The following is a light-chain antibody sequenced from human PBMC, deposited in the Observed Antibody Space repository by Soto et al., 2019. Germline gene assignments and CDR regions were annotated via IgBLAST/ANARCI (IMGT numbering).Light chain of an antibody. V-gene: IGKV1-5*03. J-gene: IGKJ4*01. CDR2: KAS. CDR1: QSISSW. Sequence: DIQMTQSPSTLSASVGDRVTITCRASQSISSWLAWYQHKPGKAPNLLIYKASSLESGVPSRFSGSGSGTEFTLTVSSLQPYYLATYYCQQYDSYPLTFGGGIKVEIK. CDR3: QQYDSYPLT.